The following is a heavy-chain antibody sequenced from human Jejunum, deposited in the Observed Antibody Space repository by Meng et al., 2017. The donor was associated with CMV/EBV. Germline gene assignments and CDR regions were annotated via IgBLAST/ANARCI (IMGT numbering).Heavy chain of an antibody. CDR2: ISWNSGNA. J-gene: IGHJ4*02. D-gene: IGHD1-7*01. Sequence: FDFYKYAMHWVRQVPGKGLEWVSGISWNSGNAGYADSVKGRFTISRDNAKNSLYLEMNSLRSDDTALYYCAKAPSGGWNYFFYFDIWGQGTLVTVSS. CDR3: AKAPSGGWNYFFYFDI. V-gene: IGHV3-9*01. CDR1: FDFYKYA.